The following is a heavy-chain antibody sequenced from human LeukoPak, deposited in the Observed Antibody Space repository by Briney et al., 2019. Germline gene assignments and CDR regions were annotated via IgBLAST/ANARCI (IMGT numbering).Heavy chain of an antibody. V-gene: IGHV1-18*04. Sequence: ASVNLSCKASGYTFTSYGISWVRQAPGQGLEWMGWISAYNGNTNYAQKLQGRVTITTDTSTSTAYMELRSLRSDDTAVYYCARYGYCSSTSCLEERGDYYYMDVWGKGTAVSVSS. J-gene: IGHJ6*03. CDR1: GYTFTSYG. CDR3: ARYGYCSSTSCLEERGDYYYMDV. CDR2: ISAYNGNT. D-gene: IGHD2-2*01.